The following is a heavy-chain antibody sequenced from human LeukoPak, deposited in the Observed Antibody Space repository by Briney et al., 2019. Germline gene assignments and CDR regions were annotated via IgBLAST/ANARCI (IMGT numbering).Heavy chain of an antibody. CDR3: AISHNYFFDS. CDR1: GYVFTGYS. CDR2: INPNTGGT. D-gene: IGHD1-20*01. V-gene: IGHV1-2*06. J-gene: IGHJ4*02. Sequence: ASVKVSCKAPGYVFTGYSLHWVRQALGQGLEWMGRINPNTGGTDYAQNFQDRVTMTRDTSISTAYMEVSRLTSDDAAVYFCAISHNYFFDSWGQGTLVTVSS.